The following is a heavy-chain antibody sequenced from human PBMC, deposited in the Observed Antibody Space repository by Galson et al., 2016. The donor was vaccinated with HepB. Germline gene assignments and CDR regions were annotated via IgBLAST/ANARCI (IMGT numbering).Heavy chain of an antibody. CDR2: ISYDGSNK. J-gene: IGHJ4*02. V-gene: IGHV3-30-3*01. CDR3: ARGSYYYDNSGYYYTLADH. CDR1: GFIFSNYA. D-gene: IGHD3-22*01. Sequence: SLRLSCAASGFIFSNYAMHWVRKTPGTGREWVAVISYDGSNKYYADSVKGRLTISRDSSKNTLYLQMNSLRDEDTAVYYCARGSYYYDNSGYYYTLADHWGQGALVTVSS.